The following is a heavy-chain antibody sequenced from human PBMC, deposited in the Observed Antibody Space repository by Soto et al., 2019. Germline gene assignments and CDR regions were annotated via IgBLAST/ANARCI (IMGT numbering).Heavy chain of an antibody. CDR1: GYSFMTYA. V-gene: IGHV1-3*01. CDR3: ARVRMLWYGELSH. D-gene: IGHD3-10*01. J-gene: IGHJ4*02. CDR2: INPGNGNT. Sequence: QVQLVQSGAEVKKPGASVKVSCKTSGYSFMTYALHWVRQAPGQRPEWMGWINPGNGNTEYSQKFQDRVTITRDTSARTVYMELTNLTSEDTAVYFCARVRMLWYGELSHWGQGTLVTVS.